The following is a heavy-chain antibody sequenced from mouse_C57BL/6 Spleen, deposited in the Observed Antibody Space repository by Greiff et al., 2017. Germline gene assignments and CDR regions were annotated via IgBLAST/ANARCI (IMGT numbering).Heavy chain of an antibody. V-gene: IGHV5-17*01. J-gene: IGHJ1*03. CDR1: GFTFSDYG. CDR2: ISSGSSTI. CDR3: ARSLYGYHWYFDV. D-gene: IGHD2-2*01. Sequence: DVMLVESGGGLVKPGGSLKLSCAASGFTFSDYGMHWVRQAPGKGLEWVAYISSGSSTIYYADTVKGRFTISRDNAKNTLFLQMTSLRSEDTAMYYCARSLYGYHWYFDVWGTGTTVTVSS.